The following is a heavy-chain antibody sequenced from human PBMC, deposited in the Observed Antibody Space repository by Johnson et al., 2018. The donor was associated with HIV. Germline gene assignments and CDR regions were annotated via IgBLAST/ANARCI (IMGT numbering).Heavy chain of an antibody. V-gene: IGHV3-33*08. J-gene: IGHJ3*02. Sequence: QVQLVESGGGVVQPGRSLRLSCAASGFTFSSYAMHWVRQAPGKGLEWVAVIWYDGSNKYYADSVKGRFTISRDNSKNTLYLQMNSLRAEDTAVYYCARGAWGSGEDAFDIWGQGTMVTVSS. CDR1: GFTFSSYA. CDR2: IWYDGSNK. D-gene: IGHD7-27*01. CDR3: ARGAWGSGEDAFDI.